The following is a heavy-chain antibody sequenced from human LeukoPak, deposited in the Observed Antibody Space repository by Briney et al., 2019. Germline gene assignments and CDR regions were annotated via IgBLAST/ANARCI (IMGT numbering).Heavy chain of an antibody. D-gene: IGHD3-22*01. CDR2: IYSGGST. CDR3: AKAPNAYDSSGYYFGYFDY. V-gene: IGHV3-53*01. CDR1: GFTVNSNY. Sequence: PGGSLRLSCIASGFTVNSNYMSWVRQAPGKGLEWVSVIYSGGSTYYADAVKGRFTISRDNSKNTLYLQMNSLRAEDTAVYYCAKAPNAYDSSGYYFGYFDYWGQGTLVTVSS. J-gene: IGHJ4*02.